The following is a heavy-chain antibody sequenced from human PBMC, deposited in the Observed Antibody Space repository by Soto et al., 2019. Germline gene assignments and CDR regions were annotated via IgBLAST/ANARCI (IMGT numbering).Heavy chain of an antibody. CDR1: GYTFTSYA. V-gene: IGHV1-3*01. Sequence: ASVKVSCKASGYTFTSYAMHWVRQAPGQRLEWLGWINAGNGNTKYSQKFQGRVTITRDTSASTAYMELSSLRSEDTAVYYCASEYCGGDCYSAARYGMDVWGQGTTVTVSS. CDR2: INAGNGNT. CDR3: ASEYCGGDCYSAARYGMDV. D-gene: IGHD2-21*02. J-gene: IGHJ6*02.